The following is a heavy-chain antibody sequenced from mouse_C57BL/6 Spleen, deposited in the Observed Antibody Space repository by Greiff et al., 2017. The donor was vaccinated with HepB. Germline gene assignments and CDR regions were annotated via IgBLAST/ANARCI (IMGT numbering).Heavy chain of an antibody. CDR1: GFTFSDYG. CDR2: ISSGSSTI. D-gene: IGHD2-2*01. J-gene: IGHJ4*01. CDR3: ARMVTDYAMDY. Sequence: EVKLMESGGGLVKPGGSLKLSCAASGFTFSDYGMHWVRQAPEKGLEWVAYISSGSSTIYYADTVKGRFTISRDNAKNTLFLQMTSLRSEDTAMYYCARMVTDYAMDYWGQGTSVTVSS. V-gene: IGHV5-17*01.